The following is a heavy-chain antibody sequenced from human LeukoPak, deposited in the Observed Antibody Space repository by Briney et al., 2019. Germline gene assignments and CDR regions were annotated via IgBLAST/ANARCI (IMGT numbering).Heavy chain of an antibody. Sequence: GGSLRLSCAASGFTFSSYSMNWVRQAPGKGLEWVSYISSSSSTIYYADSVKGRFTISRDNAKNSLYLQMNSLRDEDTAVYYCARDCYRGYSGYDGFDPWGQGTLVTVSS. CDR2: ISSSSSTI. CDR1: GFTFSSYS. J-gene: IGHJ5*02. V-gene: IGHV3-48*02. D-gene: IGHD5-12*01. CDR3: ARDCYRGYSGYDGFDP.